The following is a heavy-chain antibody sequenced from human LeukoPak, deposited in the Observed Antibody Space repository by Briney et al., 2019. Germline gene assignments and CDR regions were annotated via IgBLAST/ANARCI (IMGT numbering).Heavy chain of an antibody. CDR1: GGSFSSYA. V-gene: IGHV1-69*05. Sequence: SVKVSCKASGGSFSSYAISWVRQAPGQGLEWMGGIIPIFGTANYAQKFQGRVTITTDESTSKAYMELSSLRSEDTAVYYCARAEDAYNYSGGFDYWGQGTLVTVSS. CDR3: ARAEDAYNYSGGFDY. CDR2: IIPIFGTA. J-gene: IGHJ4*02. D-gene: IGHD5-24*01.